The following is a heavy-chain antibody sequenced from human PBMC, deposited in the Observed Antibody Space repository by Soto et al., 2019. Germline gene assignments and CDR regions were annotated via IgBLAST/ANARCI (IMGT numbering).Heavy chain of an antibody. CDR1: GGSISSYY. Sequence: QVQLQESGPGLVKPSETLSLTCTVSGGSISSYYWSWIRQPPGKGLEWLGYIFYSGSTNYNPSLKGRVTISVDTSKNQFSLKLNSVTAADTAVYYCARFYGLDAFDFWGHGTMVTVSS. D-gene: IGHD3-16*01. CDR3: ARFYGLDAFDF. CDR2: IFYSGST. J-gene: IGHJ3*01. V-gene: IGHV4-59*08.